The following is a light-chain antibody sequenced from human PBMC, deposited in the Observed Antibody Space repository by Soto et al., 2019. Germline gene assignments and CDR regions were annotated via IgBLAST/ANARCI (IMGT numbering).Light chain of an antibody. CDR2: GNS. CDR3: QSYDSSLSGVV. V-gene: IGLV1-40*01. Sequence: QSALTQPPSVSGAPGQRVTISCTGSSSNIGAGYDVHWYQQLPGTAPKLLIYGNSNRPSGVPDRFSGSKSGTSASLAITGLQAEDEADYYYQSYDSSLSGVVFGGGTKVTVL. CDR1: SSNIGAGYD. J-gene: IGLJ2*01.